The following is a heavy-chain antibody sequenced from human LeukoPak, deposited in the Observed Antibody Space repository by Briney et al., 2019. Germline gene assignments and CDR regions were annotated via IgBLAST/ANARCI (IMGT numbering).Heavy chain of an antibody. CDR2: ISGSGSST. CDR3: AKDSSCSVGSPYYLDY. V-gene: IGHV3-23*01. J-gene: IGHJ4*02. D-gene: IGHD2-8*01. Sequence: GGSLRLSCAASGFTFSSYAMSWVRQAPGKGLEWVSAISGSGSSTYYADSVKGRFTISRDNSKNTLYLQMNSLRAEDTAIYYCAKDSSCSVGSPYYLDYWGQGTLVTVSS. CDR1: GFTFSSYA.